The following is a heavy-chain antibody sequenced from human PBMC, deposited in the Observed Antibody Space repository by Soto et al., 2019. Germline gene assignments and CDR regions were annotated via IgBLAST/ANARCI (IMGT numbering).Heavy chain of an antibody. CDR2: INPYRGAT. D-gene: IGHD1-1*01. CDR3: AREHVRPRTGAMDV. J-gene: IGHJ6*02. CDR1: GYSFTDYY. Sequence: GASVKVSCKASGYSFTDYYMHWVRQAPGQGLEWMGWINPYRGATNYAQKFQGRVTMTRDMSISTAYMELSRLRSDDTAVYWCAREHVRPRTGAMDVWGQGTTVTVSS. V-gene: IGHV1-2*02.